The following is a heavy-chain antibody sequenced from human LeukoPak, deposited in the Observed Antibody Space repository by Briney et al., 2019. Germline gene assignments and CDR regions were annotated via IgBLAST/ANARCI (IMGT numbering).Heavy chain of an antibody. V-gene: IGHV4-59*01. CDR2: IYYSGST. D-gene: IGHD6-13*01. J-gene: IGHJ5*02. Sequence: SETLSLTCTVSGGSISSYYGSWIRQPPGKGLEWIGDIYYSGSTNYNPSLKSRVTISVDTSKNQFSLKLSSVTAADTAVYYCARGHSSSWYISVNNWFDPWGQGTLVTVSS. CDR1: GGSISSYY. CDR3: ARGHSSSWYISVNNWFDP.